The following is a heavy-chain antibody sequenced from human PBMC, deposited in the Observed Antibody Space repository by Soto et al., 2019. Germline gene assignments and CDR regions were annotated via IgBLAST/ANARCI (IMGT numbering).Heavy chain of an antibody. V-gene: IGHV3-11*04. Sequence: QVVLVESGGGLVNPGGSLRLSCAASGFTFSDYYMSWIRQAPGKGLEWVSYISDNGDTEHYSDSVKGRFTVSRDNAKNSLYLQMNSLRAEDTAVYYCARLSLVPNAFDIWGQGTMVTVSS. J-gene: IGHJ3*02. CDR1: GFTFSDYY. CDR3: ARLSLVPNAFDI. CDR2: ISDNGDTE. D-gene: IGHD6-13*01.